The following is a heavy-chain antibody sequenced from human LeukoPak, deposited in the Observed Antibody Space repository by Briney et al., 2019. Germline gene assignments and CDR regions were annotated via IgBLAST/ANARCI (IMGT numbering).Heavy chain of an antibody. CDR1: GGTFSSYA. CDR2: IIPIFGTA. Sequence: SVKLSCKASGGTFSSYAISWVRQAPGQGLEWMGGIIPIFGTANYAQKFQGRVTITADESTSTAYMELSSLRSEDTAVYYCATRASSGWYYFGYWGQGTLVTVSS. V-gene: IGHV1-69*13. J-gene: IGHJ4*02. CDR3: ATRASSGWYYFGY. D-gene: IGHD6-19*01.